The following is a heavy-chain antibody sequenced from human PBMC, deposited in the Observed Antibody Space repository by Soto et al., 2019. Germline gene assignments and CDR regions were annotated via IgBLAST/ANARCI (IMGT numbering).Heavy chain of an antibody. D-gene: IGHD3-3*01. CDR1: GGSFSGYY. CDR2: IDHSGYT. J-gene: IGHJ5*02. V-gene: IGHV4-34*01. Sequence: QVQLQQWGAGLLKPSETLSLTCAVYGGSFSGYYWNWIRQPPGKGLEWIGEIDHSGYTNYNPSLKSQVTISVDTSKHQFSLRLTSGTAADTAVYYCARVRDWFDPWGQGTLVTVSS. CDR3: ARVRDWFDP.